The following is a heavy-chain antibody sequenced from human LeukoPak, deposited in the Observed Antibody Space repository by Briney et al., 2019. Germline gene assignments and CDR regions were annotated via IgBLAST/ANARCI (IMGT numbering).Heavy chain of an antibody. CDR2: IDWDDDK. CDR1: GFSLSTSGMC. D-gene: IGHD2-15*01. J-gene: IGHJ6*02. CDR3: ARIRVGYCSGGSCYSSAGYYYYYGMDV. V-gene: IGHV2-70*01. Sequence: SGPALVKPTQTLTLTCTFSGFSLSTSGMCVSWIRQPPGKALEWLALIDWDDDKYYSTSLKTRLTISKDTSKNQVVLTMTNMDPVDTATYYCARIRVGYCSGGSCYSSAGYYYYYGMDVWGQGTTVTVSS.